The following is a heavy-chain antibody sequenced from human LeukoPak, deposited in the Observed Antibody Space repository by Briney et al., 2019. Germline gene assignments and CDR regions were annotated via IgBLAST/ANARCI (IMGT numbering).Heavy chain of an antibody. J-gene: IGHJ4*02. CDR3: AKDMGGNSAFDY. D-gene: IGHD4-23*01. CDR1: GFTFSSYS. Sequence: GGSLRLSCAAPGFTFSSYSMNWVRQAPGKGLEWVSYISSSSSTIYYADSVKGRFTISRDNSKNTLYLQMNSLRAEDTAVYYCAKDMGGNSAFDYWGQGTLVTVSS. V-gene: IGHV3-48*01. CDR2: ISSSSSTI.